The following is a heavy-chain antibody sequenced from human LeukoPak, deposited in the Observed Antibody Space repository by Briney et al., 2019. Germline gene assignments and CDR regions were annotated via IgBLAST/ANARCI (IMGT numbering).Heavy chain of an antibody. D-gene: IGHD6-13*01. V-gene: IGHV3-74*01. CDR3: ERVRIAAAGTGPNPLDYDY. CDR1: GFTFRSYW. Sequence: PGGSLRLSCAASGFTFRSYWMHWVRQTPGKGLVWVSRINSDGSSKSYADSVKGRFTISRDNAKNTLYLQMNSLRAEDTAVYYCERVRIAAAGTGPNPLDYDYWGQGTLVTVSS. CDR2: INSDGSSK. J-gene: IGHJ4*02.